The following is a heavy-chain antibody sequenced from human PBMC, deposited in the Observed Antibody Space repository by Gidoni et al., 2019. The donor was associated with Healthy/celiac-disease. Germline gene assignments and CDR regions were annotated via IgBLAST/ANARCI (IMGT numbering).Heavy chain of an antibody. CDR2: IYPGDSDT. V-gene: IGHV5-51*01. CDR3: ARLSTVVTPEWYFDL. Sequence: EVQLVQSGAEVKKPGESLKISCKGSGSSFTCYSIGWVRQMPGKGLEWMGIIYPGDSDTSYSPSFQVQVTISADKSISTAYLQWSSLKASDTAMYYCARLSTVVTPEWYFDLWGRGTLVTVSS. CDR1: GSSFTCYS. J-gene: IGHJ2*01. D-gene: IGHD2-21*02.